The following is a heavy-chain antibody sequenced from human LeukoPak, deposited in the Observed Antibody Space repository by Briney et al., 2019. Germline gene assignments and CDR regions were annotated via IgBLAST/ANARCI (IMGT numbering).Heavy chain of an antibody. Sequence: TGETLRLSCAASGFTFSSYGMSWVRQAPGKGVEWVSAISGSGGSTYYADSVKGRFTISRDDSKNTLYLQMNSLRAEDTAVYYCAKDRGGWAFDIWGQGTMVTVSS. J-gene: IGHJ3*02. CDR3: AKDRGGWAFDI. V-gene: IGHV3-23*01. CDR2: ISGSGGST. CDR1: GFTFSSYG. D-gene: IGHD2-15*01.